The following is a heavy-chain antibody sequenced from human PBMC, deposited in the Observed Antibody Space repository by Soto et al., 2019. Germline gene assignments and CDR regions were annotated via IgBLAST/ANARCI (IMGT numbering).Heavy chain of an antibody. CDR3: ARALYGDNVDS. V-gene: IGHV1-8*01. D-gene: IGHD4-17*01. J-gene: IGHJ4*02. CDR1: GYTFTSYD. Sequence: QVQLVQSGAEVKKPGASVKVSCKASGYTFTSYDINWVRQATGQGLEWMGWMNPNSGNTGYAQQFQGRDTMTRNTSISTAYMELRSMRSEDRAVYYCARALYGDNVDSWGQGPLVTVSS. CDR2: MNPNSGNT.